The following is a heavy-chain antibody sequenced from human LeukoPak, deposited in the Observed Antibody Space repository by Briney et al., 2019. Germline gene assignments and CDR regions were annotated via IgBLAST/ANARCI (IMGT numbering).Heavy chain of an antibody. CDR2: IRSTVNDYAT. CDR3: TRTHFHDNSGYSQFDY. V-gene: IGHV3-73*01. J-gene: IGHJ4*02. Sequence: GGSLRLHCAASEFPFSGSALHWVRQASGKGLEWVGRIRSTVNDYATADAASVKGRFTSSRDDSKNTAYLQMNYLKAEDTAVYYCTRTHFHDNSGYSQFDYWGQGTLVTVSS. D-gene: IGHD3-22*01. CDR1: EFPFSGSA.